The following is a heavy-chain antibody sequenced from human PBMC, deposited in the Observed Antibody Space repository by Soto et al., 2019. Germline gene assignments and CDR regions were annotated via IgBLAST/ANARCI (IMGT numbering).Heavy chain of an antibody. J-gene: IGHJ4*02. CDR1: GYTFTSYG. CDR3: ARDPAQDYDILTGPYYFDY. Sequence: RASVKVSCKASGYTFTSYGISWVRQAPGQGLEWMGWISAYNGNTNYAQKLQGRVTMTTDTSTSTAYMELRSLRSDDTAVYYCARDPAQDYDILTGPYYFDYWGQGTLVTVSS. D-gene: IGHD3-9*01. V-gene: IGHV1-18*01. CDR2: ISAYNGNT.